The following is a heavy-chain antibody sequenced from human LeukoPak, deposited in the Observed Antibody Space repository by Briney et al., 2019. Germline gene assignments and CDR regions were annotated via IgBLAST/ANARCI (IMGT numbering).Heavy chain of an antibody. Sequence: SETLSLTCSVSGGSISSSSYSLAWIRQPPGKGLEWIGRIYYSGSTFYNPSLKSRVTISADTSKSQFSLKLSSVSAADTAVYYCARGRRDYYGSGSYYRPTYFDYWGQGTLVTVSS. CDR2: IYYSGST. CDR3: ARGRRDYYGSGSYYRPTYFDY. V-gene: IGHV4-39*01. CDR1: GGSISSSSYS. D-gene: IGHD3-10*01. J-gene: IGHJ4*02.